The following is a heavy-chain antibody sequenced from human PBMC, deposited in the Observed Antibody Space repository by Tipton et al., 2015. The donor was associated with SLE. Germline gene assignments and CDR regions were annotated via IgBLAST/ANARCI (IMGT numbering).Heavy chain of an antibody. J-gene: IGHJ3*02. Sequence: GSLRLSCAASGFTFSDYYMSWIRQAPGKGLEWVSYISSDSSTTCYADSVKGRFTISRDNAKNSLYLQMNSLRAEDTAVYYCAKPIGLNAFDIWGQGTMVTVS. CDR1: GFTFSDYY. V-gene: IGHV3-11*01. CDR2: ISSDSSTT. CDR3: AKPIGLNAFDI.